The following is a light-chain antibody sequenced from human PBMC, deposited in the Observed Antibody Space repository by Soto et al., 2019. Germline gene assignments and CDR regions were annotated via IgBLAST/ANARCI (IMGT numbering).Light chain of an antibody. Sequence: QSVLTQPASVSGSPGQSITISCTGTSSGVGGYNYVSWYQQHPGKAPELMIYDVSNRPSGVSNRFSGSKSGNTASLTISGLQAEDEADYYCSSYTSSSTLLFVFGTGTKVT. J-gene: IGLJ1*01. CDR3: SSYTSSSTLLFV. CDR1: SSGVGGYNY. CDR2: DVS. V-gene: IGLV2-14*01.